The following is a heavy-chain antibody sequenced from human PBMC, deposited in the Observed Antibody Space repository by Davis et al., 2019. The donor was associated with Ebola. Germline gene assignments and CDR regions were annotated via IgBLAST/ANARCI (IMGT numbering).Heavy chain of an antibody. D-gene: IGHD3-22*01. CDR3: ARDPYYYDSSGYYP. V-gene: IGHV3-74*01. J-gene: IGHJ5*02. Sequence: GESLKISCAASGFTLSSYWVHWVRQAPGKGPVWVSRINRDGSSTGYADSVKGRFTISRDNSKNTLYLQMNSLRAEDTAVYYCARDPYYYDSSGYYPWGQGTLVTVSS. CDR2: INRDGSST. CDR1: GFTLSSYW.